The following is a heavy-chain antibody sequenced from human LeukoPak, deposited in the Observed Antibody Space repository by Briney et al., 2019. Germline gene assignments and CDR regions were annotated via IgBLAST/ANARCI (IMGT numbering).Heavy chain of an antibody. CDR1: GGSISSSSSYY. J-gene: IGHJ4*02. CDR2: IYYSGNT. V-gene: IGHV4-39*07. Sequence: SETLSLTCTVSGGSISSSSSYYWGWIRQPPGTGLEWIGTIYYSGNTYYNPSLKSRVTISVDTSKNQFSLKLNSVTAADTAVYYCARKIAATWYFDYWGQGTLVTVSS. CDR3: ARKIAATWYFDY. D-gene: IGHD2-21*01.